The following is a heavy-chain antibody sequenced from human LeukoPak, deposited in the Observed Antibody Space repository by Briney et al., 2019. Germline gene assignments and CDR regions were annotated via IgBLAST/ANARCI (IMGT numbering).Heavy chain of an antibody. CDR1: GGSISSSSYY. V-gene: IGHV4-39*07. CDR2: IYYSGST. J-gene: IGHJ6*02. D-gene: IGHD4-17*01. CDR3: ASDYGDYGGMDV. Sequence: PSKTLSLTCTVSGGSISSSSYYWGWIRQPPGKGLEWIGSIYYSGSTYYNPSLKSRVTISVDTSKNQFSLKLSSVTAADTAVYYCASDYGDYGGMDVWGQGTTVTVSS.